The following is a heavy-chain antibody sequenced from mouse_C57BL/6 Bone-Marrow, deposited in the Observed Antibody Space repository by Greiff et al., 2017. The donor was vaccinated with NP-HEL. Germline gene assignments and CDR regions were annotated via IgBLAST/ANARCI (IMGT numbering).Heavy chain of an antibody. D-gene: IGHD1-1*01. CDR2: IDPENGDT. CDR3: TKVTTVRDY. Sequence: VQLQQSGAELVRPGASVKLSCTASGFNIKDDYMHWVKQRPEQGLEWIGWIDPENGDTESASKFQGKATITADTSSNTAYLQLSSLTSEDTAVYYCTKVTTVRDYWGQGTTLTVSS. V-gene: IGHV14-4*01. J-gene: IGHJ2*01. CDR1: GFNIKDDY.